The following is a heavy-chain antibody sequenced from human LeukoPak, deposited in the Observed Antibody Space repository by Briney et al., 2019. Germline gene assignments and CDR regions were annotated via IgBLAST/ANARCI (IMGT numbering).Heavy chain of an antibody. Sequence: GESLKISCKASGYSFTNYWVAWVRQMPGKGLEWMGIIIPGDSDTRYSPSFQGQVTISADKSISTAYLHWSSMKSSDTALYYCARQWNLDYWGQGTLVTVSS. CDR1: GYSFTNYW. D-gene: IGHD1-1*01. J-gene: IGHJ4*02. V-gene: IGHV5-51*01. CDR2: IIPGDSDT. CDR3: ARQWNLDY.